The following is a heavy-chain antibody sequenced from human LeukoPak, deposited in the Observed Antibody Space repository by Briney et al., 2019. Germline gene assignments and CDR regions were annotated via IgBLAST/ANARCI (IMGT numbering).Heavy chain of an antibody. D-gene: IGHD6-19*01. CDR1: GGSISSYY. Sequence: PSETLSLTCTVSGGSISSYYWSWIRQPPGKGLEWIGYIYCSGSTNYNPSLKSRVTISVDTSKNQFSLKLSSVTAADTAVYYCARAVAGNFDYWGQGTLVTVSS. CDR3: ARAVAGNFDY. V-gene: IGHV4-59*01. J-gene: IGHJ4*02. CDR2: IYCSGST.